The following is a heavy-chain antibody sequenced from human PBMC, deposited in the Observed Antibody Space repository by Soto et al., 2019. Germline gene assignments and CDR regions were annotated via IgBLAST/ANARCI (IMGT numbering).Heavy chain of an antibody. D-gene: IGHD6-13*01. CDR2: ISWNSGSI. CDR1: GFTFDDYA. J-gene: IGHJ4*02. Sequence: EVQLVESGGGLVQPGRSLRLSCAASGFTFDDYAMHWVRQAPGKGLEWVSGISWNSGSIGYADSVKGRFTISRDNAKNSLYLQMNSLRAEDTALYYCAKLKSIAVAGTVCYWGQGTLVTVSS. CDR3: AKLKSIAVAGTVCY. V-gene: IGHV3-9*01.